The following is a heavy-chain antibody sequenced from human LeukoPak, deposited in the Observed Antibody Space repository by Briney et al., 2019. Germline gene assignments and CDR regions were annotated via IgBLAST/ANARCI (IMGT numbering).Heavy chain of an antibody. CDR1: GFTFSAYA. D-gene: IGHD3-10*02. V-gene: IGHV3-23*01. CDR2: IGSDNKP. J-gene: IGHJ6*02. CDR3: ARDLHYVAMDV. Sequence: GGSLRLSCAASGFTFSAYAMTWVRQAPGQGLEWVSSIGSDNKPHYSESVKGRFAISRDNSKSMLFLQLNSLRAEDMALYYCARDLHYVAMDVWGQGTTVTVSS.